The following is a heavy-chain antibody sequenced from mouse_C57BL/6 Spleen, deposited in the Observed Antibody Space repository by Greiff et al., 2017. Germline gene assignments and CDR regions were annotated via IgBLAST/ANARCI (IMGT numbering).Heavy chain of an antibody. Sequence: QLQESGPELVKPGASVKISCKASGYSFTDYNMNWVKQSNGKSLEWIGVINPNYGTTSYNQKFKGKATLTVDQSSSTAYMQLNSLTSEDSAVYYCARGGNYGSSYEGYFDVWGTGTTVTVSS. V-gene: IGHV1-39*01. CDR2: INPNYGTT. J-gene: IGHJ1*03. D-gene: IGHD1-1*01. CDR1: GYSFTDYN. CDR3: ARGGNYGSSYEGYFDV.